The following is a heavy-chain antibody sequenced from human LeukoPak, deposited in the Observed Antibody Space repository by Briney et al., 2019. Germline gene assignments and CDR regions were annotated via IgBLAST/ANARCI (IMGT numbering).Heavy chain of an antibody. V-gene: IGHV3-74*03. J-gene: IGHJ5*02. Sequence: GGSLRLSCVGSGFTISNYWMHWVRQAPGTGLVWVSRIHPDGSITTYADSMKGRFTISRDNAKNTLYLQMNSLRAEDTAVYYCAPQQTYSPYNWFDPWGQGTLVTVSS. CDR3: APQQTYSPYNWFDP. D-gene: IGHD5-12*01. CDR2: IHPDGSIT. CDR1: GFTISNYW.